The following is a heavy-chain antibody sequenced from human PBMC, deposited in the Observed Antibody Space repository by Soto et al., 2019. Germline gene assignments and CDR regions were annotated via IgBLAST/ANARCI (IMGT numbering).Heavy chain of an antibody. Sequence: GASLRLSCAASGFTFSRFWMHWVRQAPGKGLVRVSRINSDGSTTTYADSVKGRFTISRDNAKNTLYLQMNSLRAEDTAVYYCARGGSGSSNWFDPWGQGTLVTVSS. J-gene: IGHJ5*02. CDR1: GFTFSRFW. CDR3: ARGGSGSSNWFDP. D-gene: IGHD3-10*01. CDR2: INSDGSTT. V-gene: IGHV3-74*01.